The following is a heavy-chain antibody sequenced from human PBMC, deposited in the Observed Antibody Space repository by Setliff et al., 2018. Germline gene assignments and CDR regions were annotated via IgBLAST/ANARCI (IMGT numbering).Heavy chain of an antibody. CDR1: GDSISSRRNY. CDR2: IYTSWST. D-gene: IGHD2-15*01. J-gene: IGHJ6*03. CDR3: ARERRFCIGSGCYSGNYYYYMDV. Sequence: ASETLSLTCTVSGDSISSRRNYWGWFRQPAGKELEWIGQIYTSWSTNYNPSLKSRVTISLDTSENEFSLKLSPVTAADTAVYYCARERRFCIGSGCYSGNYYYYMDVWGKGTTVTVSS. V-gene: IGHV4-61*09.